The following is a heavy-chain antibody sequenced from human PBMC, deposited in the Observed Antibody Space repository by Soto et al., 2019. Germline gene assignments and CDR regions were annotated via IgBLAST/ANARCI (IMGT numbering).Heavy chain of an antibody. CDR3: PTSIKSRVGG. CDR2: IKSQTDGGTT. CDR1: GFSFSNAW. J-gene: IGHJ4*02. D-gene: IGHD2-21*01. V-gene: IGHV3-15*07. Sequence: EVQLVESGGGLVKPGGSLRLSCAASGFSFSNAWMNWVRQAPGKGLEWVGRIKSQTDGGTTDYTAPVKGRFTISRDDSKNTLYLQMNSLTTEDTAVYYCPTSIKSRVGGWGQGTLVTVSS.